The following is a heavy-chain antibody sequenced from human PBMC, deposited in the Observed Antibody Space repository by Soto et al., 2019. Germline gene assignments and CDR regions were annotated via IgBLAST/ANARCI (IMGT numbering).Heavy chain of an antibody. CDR3: AKSRSSYYYYGMDV. CDR1: GFTFSSYG. V-gene: IGHV3-30*18. D-gene: IGHD3-10*01. CDR2: ISYDGSNK. Sequence: PGGSLRLSCAASGFTFSSYGMHWGRQAPGKGLEWVAVISYDGSNKYYADSVKGRFTISRDNSKNTLYLQMNSLRAEDTAVYYCAKSRSSYYYYGMDVWGQGTTVTVSS. J-gene: IGHJ6*02.